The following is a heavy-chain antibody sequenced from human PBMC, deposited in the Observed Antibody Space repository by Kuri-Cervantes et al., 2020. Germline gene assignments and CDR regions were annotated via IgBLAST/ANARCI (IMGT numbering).Heavy chain of an antibody. CDR2: IIPIFGTA. J-gene: IGHJ3*02. CDR3: AMYSSSWYDAFDI. D-gene: IGHD6-13*01. Sequence: PVKVSCKASGGTFSSYAISWVRQAPGQGLEWMGGIIPIFGTANYAQKFQGRVTITTDESTSTAYMELSSLRSEDTAVYYCAMYSSSWYDAFDIWGQGTMVTVSS. V-gene: IGHV1-69*05. CDR1: GGTFSSYA.